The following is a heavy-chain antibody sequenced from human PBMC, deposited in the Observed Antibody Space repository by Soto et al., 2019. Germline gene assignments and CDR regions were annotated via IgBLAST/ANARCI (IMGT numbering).Heavy chain of an antibody. Sequence: TLSLTCTVSGDSISSGGYSWSWIRQPPGKGLEWVGYIDRSGSTYYNPSLQSRVTISVDRSSHQFSLSLTSVTAADTAFYYCARDGAWRGFDVWGQGTTVTVSS. J-gene: IGHJ6*02. V-gene: IGHV4-30-2*01. CDR3: ARDGAWRGFDV. CDR2: IDRSGST. CDR1: GDSISSGGYS. D-gene: IGHD1-26*01.